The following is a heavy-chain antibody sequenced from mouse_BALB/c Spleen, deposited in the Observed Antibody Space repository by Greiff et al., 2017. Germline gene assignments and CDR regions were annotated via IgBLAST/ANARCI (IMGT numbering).Heavy chain of an antibody. Sequence: VQLQQSGAELARPGASVKLSCKASGYTFTSYWMQWVKQRPGQGLEWIGAIYPGDGVTRYTQKFKGKATLTADKSSSTAYMQLSSLASEDSAVYYCAREETARATAWFAYWGQGTLVTVSA. CDR3: AREETARATAWFAY. D-gene: IGHD3-2*01. J-gene: IGHJ3*01. V-gene: IGHV1-87*01. CDR1: GYTFTSYW. CDR2: IYPGDGVT.